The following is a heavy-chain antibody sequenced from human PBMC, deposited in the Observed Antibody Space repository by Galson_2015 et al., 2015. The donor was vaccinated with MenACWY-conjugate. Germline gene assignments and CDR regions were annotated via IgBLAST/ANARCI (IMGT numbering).Heavy chain of an antibody. CDR3: ARDAREVVISFPTYYFDY. CDR2: ISPDGTKQ. CDR1: GFTFSNYG. J-gene: IGHJ4*02. D-gene: IGHD3-22*01. Sequence: SLRLSCAASGFTFSNYGMTWVRQAPGKGLEWVSLISPDGTKQYYAESVKGRFIISRDKSKNTVYLQMNSLRPEDTAVYYCARDAREVVISFPTYYFDYWGQGILVTVSS. V-gene: IGHV3-30*12.